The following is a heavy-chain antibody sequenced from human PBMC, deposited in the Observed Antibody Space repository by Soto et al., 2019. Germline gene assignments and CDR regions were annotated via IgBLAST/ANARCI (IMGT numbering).Heavy chain of an antibody. J-gene: IGHJ1*01. V-gene: IGHV3-23*01. Sequence: EVQLLESGGGLVQPGGSLRLSCAASGFTLSNFGMSWLRQAPGKGLEWVSDISGGGVNTYYADSVKGRFTISRDNGNNTLYPHINRLNDADTAMYYWENDSGPNRKDDDFHNWGQGTLVTVSS. CDR2: ISGGGVNT. D-gene: IGHD3-10*01. CDR3: ENDSGPNRKDDDFHN. CDR1: GFTLSNFG.